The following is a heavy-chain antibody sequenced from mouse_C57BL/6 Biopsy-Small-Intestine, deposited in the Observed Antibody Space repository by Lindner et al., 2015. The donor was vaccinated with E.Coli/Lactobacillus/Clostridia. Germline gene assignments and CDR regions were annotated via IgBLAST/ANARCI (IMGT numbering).Heavy chain of an antibody. D-gene: IGHD1-1*01. Sequence: VQLQESGGGLVKPGGSLKLSCAASGFTFSDFGMHWVRQAPEKGLEWVAYISSGGSFIYYADTVKGRFTISRDNVKNILFLQMTSLRSEDMAMYYCARRGITAVVGHRYFDFWGTGTTVTVSS. V-gene: IGHV5-17*01. CDR1: GFTFSDFG. CDR3: ARRGITAVVGHRYFDF. J-gene: IGHJ1*03. CDR2: ISSGGSFI.